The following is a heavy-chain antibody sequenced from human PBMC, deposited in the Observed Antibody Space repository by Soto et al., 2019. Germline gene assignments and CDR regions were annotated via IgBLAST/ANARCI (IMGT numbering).Heavy chain of an antibody. CDR2: IVPIFGTA. CDR3: ARDYYDSSDYYFGQYGMDV. J-gene: IGHJ6*02. CDR1: GGTFSSYA. D-gene: IGHD3-22*01. V-gene: IGHV1-69*13. Sequence: SVKVSCKASGGTFSSYAISWVRQAPGQGLEWMGGIVPIFGTANYAQKFQGRVTITADESTSTAYMELSSLRPEDTAVYYCARDYYDSSDYYFGQYGMDVWGQGTTVTVSS.